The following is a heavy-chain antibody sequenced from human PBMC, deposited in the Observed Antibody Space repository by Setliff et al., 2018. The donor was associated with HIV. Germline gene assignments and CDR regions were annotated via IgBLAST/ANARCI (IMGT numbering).Heavy chain of an antibody. CDR3: ARDPAMSGWALAD. J-gene: IGHJ4*02. V-gene: IGHV3-30*02. Sequence: GGSLRLSCTASRFSFKTYGMHWVRQAPGKGLEWVAFIRYDGSDKYYADSVKGRFTISRDNSKNMVYLEMNNLRGEDSAVYYCARDPAMSGWALADWGQGTQVTVSS. CDR1: RFSFKTYG. D-gene: IGHD6-19*01. CDR2: IRYDGSDK.